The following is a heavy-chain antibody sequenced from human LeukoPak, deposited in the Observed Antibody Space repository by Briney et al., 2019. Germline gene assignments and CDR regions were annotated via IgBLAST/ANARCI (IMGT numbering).Heavy chain of an antibody. D-gene: IGHD3-22*01. CDR3: ARLKFYDSTGYSPGYYMDV. V-gene: IGHV4-4*07. J-gene: IGHJ6*03. CDR2: IYPTGNT. CDR1: GGAIISYY. Sequence: SETLSLTCSVSGGAIISYYWSWIRQPAGKGPEWIGRIYPTGNTDYNLSLKTRVTMSTDLSKKQFSLRLRSVTAADTAVYYCARLKFYDSTGYSPGYYMDVWGKGTAVTVSS.